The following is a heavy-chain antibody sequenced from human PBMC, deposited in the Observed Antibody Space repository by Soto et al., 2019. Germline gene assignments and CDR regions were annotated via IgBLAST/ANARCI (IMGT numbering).Heavy chain of an antibody. CDR1: GGSISSYY. D-gene: IGHD6-13*01. J-gene: IGHJ6*02. V-gene: IGHV4-59*01. CDR2: IYYSGST. Sequence: AETLFLACAFSGGSISSYYWSLIRHSRGSGLEWIGYIYYSGSTNYNPSLKSRVTISVDTSKNQFSLKLSSVTAADTAVYYCARESPSSSWYRGYYGMDVWGQGTTVTVSS. CDR3: ARESPSSSWYRGYYGMDV.